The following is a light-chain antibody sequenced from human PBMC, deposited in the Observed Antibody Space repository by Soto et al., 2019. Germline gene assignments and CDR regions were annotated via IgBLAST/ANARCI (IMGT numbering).Light chain of an antibody. Sequence: QSVLTQPASVSGSPGQSITIFCTGTSSDVGGYNYVSWYQQHPGKPPKLMIYDVTNRPSGVSNRFSGSKSGNTASLTISGLQAEDEADYYCSSYTSSSTYVFGTGTKVTVL. CDR1: SSDVGGYNY. V-gene: IGLV2-14*03. CDR2: DVT. J-gene: IGLJ1*01. CDR3: SSYTSSSTYV.